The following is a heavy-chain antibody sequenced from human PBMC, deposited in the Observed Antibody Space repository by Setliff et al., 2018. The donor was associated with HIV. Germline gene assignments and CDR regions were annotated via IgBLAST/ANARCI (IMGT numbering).Heavy chain of an antibody. V-gene: IGHV4-34*01. CDR2: IDHSGST. J-gene: IGHJ5*02. CDR1: GGSFRGYY. CDR3: ARGTKGSRWSVTRINWFDT. Sequence: SETLSLTCAVYGGSFRGYYWNWIRQSPDKGLQWIGEIDHSGSTNYNPSLRSRVIMSADTPKSQFSLNLTSLTAGDTAVYYCARGTKGSRWSVTRINWFDTWGQGTLVTVSS. D-gene: IGHD6-13*01.